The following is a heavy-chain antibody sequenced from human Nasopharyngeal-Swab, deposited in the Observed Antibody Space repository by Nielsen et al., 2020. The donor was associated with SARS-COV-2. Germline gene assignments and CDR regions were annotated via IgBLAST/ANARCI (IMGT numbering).Heavy chain of an antibody. Sequence: GGSLRLSCAASGFTFSNAWMNWVRQAPGKGLEWVGRIKSKTGGGTTDYAAPVKGRFTISRDDSKNTLYLQMNSLKTEDTAVYYCTTETLAYCGGDCYSSAFDIWGQGTMVTVSS. J-gene: IGHJ3*02. D-gene: IGHD2-21*02. V-gene: IGHV3-15*07. CDR3: TTETLAYCGGDCYSSAFDI. CDR2: IKSKTGGGTT. CDR1: GFTFSNAW.